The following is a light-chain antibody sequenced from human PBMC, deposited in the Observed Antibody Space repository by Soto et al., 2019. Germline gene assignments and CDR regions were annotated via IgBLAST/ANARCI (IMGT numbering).Light chain of an antibody. Sequence: EIVLTQSPATLSLSPGERATLSCRASQSVSNSLVWFQQKPGQAPRLLIYDASNRATDIPARFSGSGSGTDFTLTISSLEPEDLGLYYCQQRRNWPRTFGQGTKLEIK. CDR3: QQRRNWPRT. CDR2: DAS. V-gene: IGKV3-11*01. J-gene: IGKJ2*01. CDR1: QSVSNS.